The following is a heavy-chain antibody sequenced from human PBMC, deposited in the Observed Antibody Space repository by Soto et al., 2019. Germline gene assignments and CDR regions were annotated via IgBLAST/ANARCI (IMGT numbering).Heavy chain of an antibody. Sequence: GGSLRLSCAASGFTFSSYWMHWVRQAPGKGLVWVSRINSDGSSTSYADSVKGRFTISRDNAKNTLYLQMNSLRAEDTAGYYCERQWTNYDILTGYFQSYLACRGQGTLFTVSS. CDR3: ERQWTNYDILTGYFQSYLAC. CDR2: INSDGSST. CDR1: GFTFSSYW. J-gene: IGHJ4*02. D-gene: IGHD3-9*01. V-gene: IGHV3-74*01.